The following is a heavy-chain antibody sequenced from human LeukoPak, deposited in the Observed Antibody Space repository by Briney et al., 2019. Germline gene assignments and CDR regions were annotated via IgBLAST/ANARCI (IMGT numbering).Heavy chain of an antibody. CDR3: AREANGNWFDP. CDR2: INPSGGST. Sequence: ASVKVSCKASGYAFTTYYMHWVRQAPGQGLEWMGIINPSGGSTTYAQKFQGRVTMTRDTSTSTVFIEVRSLRSEDTAAYHCAREANGNWFDPWGQGTLVTVSS. CDR1: GYAFTTYY. V-gene: IGHV1-46*01. D-gene: IGHD4/OR15-4a*01. J-gene: IGHJ5*02.